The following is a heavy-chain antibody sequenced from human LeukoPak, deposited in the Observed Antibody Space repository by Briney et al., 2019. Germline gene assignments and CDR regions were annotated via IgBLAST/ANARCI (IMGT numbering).Heavy chain of an antibody. CDR2: ISYDGSNK. CDR3: ARDLATVTIEGAFDI. Sequence: PGGSLRLSCAASGFTFSSYAMHWVRQAPGKGLEWVAVISYDGSNKYYADSVKGRFTISRDNSKNTLYLQMNSLRAEDTAVYYCARDLATVTIEGAFDIWGQGTMVTVSS. CDR1: GFTFSSYA. J-gene: IGHJ3*02. V-gene: IGHV3-30*04. D-gene: IGHD4-17*01.